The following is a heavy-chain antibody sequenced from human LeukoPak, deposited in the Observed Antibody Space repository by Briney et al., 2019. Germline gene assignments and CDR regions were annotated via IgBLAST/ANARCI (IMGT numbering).Heavy chain of an antibody. CDR1: GGTFSSYA. D-gene: IGHD4-11*01. V-gene: IGHV1-69*13. CDR2: IIPIFGTA. Sequence: GASVKVSCKASGGTFSSYAISWVRQAPGLGLEWMGGIIPIFGTANYAQKFQGRVTVTADESTSTAYMELSSLRSEDTAVYYCARDGYSNYRYYYYYGMDVWGQGTTVTVSS. CDR3: ARDGYSNYRYYYYYGMDV. J-gene: IGHJ6*02.